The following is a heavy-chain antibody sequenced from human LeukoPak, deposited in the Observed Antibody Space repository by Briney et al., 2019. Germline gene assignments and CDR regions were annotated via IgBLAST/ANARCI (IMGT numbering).Heavy chain of an antibody. CDR3: VYSGDYEKGY. CDR2: IKQDGSEK. V-gene: IGHV3-7*01. D-gene: IGHD4-17*01. CDR1: RFTFSSYW. J-gene: IGHJ4*02. Sequence: GGSLRLSCAASRFTFSSYWMSWVRQAPGKGLEWVANIKQDGSEKYYVDSVKGRFTISRDNAKNSLYLQMNSLRAEDTAVYYCVYSGDYEKGYWGQGTLVTVSS.